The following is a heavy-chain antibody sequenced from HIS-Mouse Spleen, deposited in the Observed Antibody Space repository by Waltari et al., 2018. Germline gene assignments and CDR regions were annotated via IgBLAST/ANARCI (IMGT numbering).Heavy chain of an antibody. CDR3: ARADTGFDY. CDR1: GGSFSGYY. V-gene: IGHV4-34*01. Sequence: QVQLQQWGAGLLKPSETLSLTCAGYGGSFSGYYWSWIRQPPGKGLEWIGEINHSGSTNYNPSLKSRVTISVDTSKNQFSLKLSSVTAADTAVYYCARADTGFDYWGQGTLVTVSS. CDR2: INHSGST. D-gene: IGHD3-22*01. J-gene: IGHJ4*02.